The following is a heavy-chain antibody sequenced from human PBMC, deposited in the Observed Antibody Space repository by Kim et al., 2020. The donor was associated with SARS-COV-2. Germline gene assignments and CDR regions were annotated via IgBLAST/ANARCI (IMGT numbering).Heavy chain of an antibody. V-gene: IGHV4-39*01. CDR1: GGSISSSSYY. CDR2: IYSGGTT. J-gene: IGHJ4*02. D-gene: IGHD6-13*01. Sequence: SETLSLTCTVSGGSISSSSYYWGWIRQPPGKGLGWIGNIYSGGTTYYNPSLKSRVTISVDTSKNQFSLKLSSVTAADTAVYYCARQGSSWFDFDYWGQGTLVSFSS. CDR3: ARQGSSWFDFDY.